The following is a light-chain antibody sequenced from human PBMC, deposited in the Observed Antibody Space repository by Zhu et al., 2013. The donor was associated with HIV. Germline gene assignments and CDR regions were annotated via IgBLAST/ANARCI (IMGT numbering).Light chain of an antibody. CDR3: HQYGRSPPRT. Sequence: EIVMTQSPATLSVSPGERATLSCRASQSVSSNLAWYQQKPGQAPRLLIYGASTRATGIPARFSGSGSGTEFTLTISSLQPEDFAVYYCHQYGRSPPRTFGQGTKLEIK. V-gene: IGKV3-15*01. CDR1: QSVSSN. J-gene: IGKJ2*01. CDR2: GAS.